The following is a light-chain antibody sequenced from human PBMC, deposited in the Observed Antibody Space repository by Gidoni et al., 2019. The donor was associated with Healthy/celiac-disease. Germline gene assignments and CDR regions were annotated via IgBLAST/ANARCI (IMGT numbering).Light chain of an antibody. CDR3: QQYGSSPPEYT. V-gene: IGKV3-20*01. J-gene: IGKJ2*01. CDR1: QSVSSSY. CDR2: GAS. Sequence: EIVLTQSPGPLSLSPGERATLSCRASQSVSSSYLAWYQQKPGQAPRLLIYGASSRATGIPDRFSGSGSGTDFTLTISRLEPEDVAVYYCQQYGSSPPEYTFGQGTKLEIK.